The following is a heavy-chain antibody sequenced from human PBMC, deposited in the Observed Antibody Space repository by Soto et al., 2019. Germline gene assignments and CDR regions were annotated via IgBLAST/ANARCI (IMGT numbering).Heavy chain of an antibody. Sequence: QVQLEESGGGVGQPGRSLRLSCAASGFTFSSHAMHWVRQAPGKGLEWVAVISYDGSNKYYADSVKGRFTISRDNSKNTLHLQMVSLRPEDTAVYHCVRDRVVAGIGEVDYWGQGTLVTVSS. CDR1: GFTFSSHA. CDR3: VRDRVVAGIGEVDY. J-gene: IGHJ4*02. V-gene: IGHV3-30-3*01. D-gene: IGHD6-19*01. CDR2: ISYDGSNK.